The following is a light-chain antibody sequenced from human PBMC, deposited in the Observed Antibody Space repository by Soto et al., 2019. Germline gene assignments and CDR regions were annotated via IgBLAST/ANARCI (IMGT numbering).Light chain of an antibody. V-gene: IGKV3-11*01. CDR2: DAS. Sequence: EIVLTHSPATLSLSPWERATLSCRSSQSVSSYLAWYQQKPGQAPRLLIYDASNRATGIPARFSGSGSGTDFTLTISSLEPEDFAVYYCQQRSNWPPATFGQGTRLEIK. CDR3: QQRSNWPPAT. CDR1: QSVSSY. J-gene: IGKJ5*01.